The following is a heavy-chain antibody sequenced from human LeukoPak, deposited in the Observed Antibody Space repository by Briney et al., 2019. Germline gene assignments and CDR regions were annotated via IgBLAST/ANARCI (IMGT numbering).Heavy chain of an antibody. CDR1: GGSISSYY. CDR2: IYYSGST. V-gene: IGHV4-59*06. CDR3: ARDSGDYARGDWFDP. D-gene: IGHD4-17*01. Sequence: SETLSLTCTVSGGSISSYYWSWIRQPPGKGLEWIGYIYYSGSTYYNPSLKSRVTISVDTSKNQFSLKLSSVTAADTAVYYCARDSGDYARGDWFDPWGQGTLVTVSS. J-gene: IGHJ5*02.